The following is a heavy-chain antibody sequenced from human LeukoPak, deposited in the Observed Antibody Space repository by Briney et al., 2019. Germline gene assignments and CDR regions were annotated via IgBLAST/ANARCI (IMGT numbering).Heavy chain of an antibody. D-gene: IGHD3-3*01. CDR3: ARGSVGDDFWSGYFRNELDFDY. J-gene: IGHJ4*02. CDR1: GGSISSGGYS. Sequence: SETLSLTCAVSGGSISSGGYSWSWIRQPPGKGLEWIGYIYHSGSTYYNPSLKSRVTISVDRSKNQFSLKLSSVTAADTAVYYCARGSVGDDFWSGYFRNELDFDYWGQGTLVTVSS. CDR2: IYHSGST. V-gene: IGHV4-30-2*01.